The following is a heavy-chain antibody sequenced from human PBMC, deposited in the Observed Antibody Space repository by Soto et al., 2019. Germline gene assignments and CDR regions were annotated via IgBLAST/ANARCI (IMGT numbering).Heavy chain of an antibody. CDR1: GDSISSYY. CDR3: ARLRSSTVSTTYYFDY. D-gene: IGHD2-2*01. CDR2: IYNDGNT. V-gene: IGHV4-59*01. J-gene: IGHJ4*02. Sequence: SETLSLTCTVSGDSISSYYWSWIRQSPGKGLEWIGYIYNDGNTNYNPSLKSRVTISVDISPNQFSVKLTSVTAADTAVYYCARLRSSTVSTTYYFDYWGQGTLVTVSS.